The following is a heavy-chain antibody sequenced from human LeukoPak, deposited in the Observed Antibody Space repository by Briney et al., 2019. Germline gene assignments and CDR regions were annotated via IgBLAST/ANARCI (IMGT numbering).Heavy chain of an antibody. CDR3: ARLEWGVINWYFDL. D-gene: IGHD3-10*01. CDR1: GGSISSYY. Sequence: PSETLSLTCTVSGGSISSYYWSWLRQPPEKGLEWIGYIYYSGSTTYNPSLKSRVTISVDTSKNQFSLNLNSVTAADTAVYYCARLEWGVINWYFDLWGRGTLVTVSS. CDR2: IYYSGST. V-gene: IGHV4-59*08. J-gene: IGHJ2*01.